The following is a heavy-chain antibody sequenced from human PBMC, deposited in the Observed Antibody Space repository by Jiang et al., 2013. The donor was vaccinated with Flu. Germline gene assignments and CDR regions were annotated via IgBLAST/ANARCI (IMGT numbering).Heavy chain of an antibody. Sequence: SCKASGFTFTNSVVQWVRQARGQRLEWVGWIVIGSDYSTSAQKFQERVTITTDMSRSTVYMELSSLRSEDTAVYYCAANRDGAYEGFDYWGQGTLVTVSS. CDR3: AANRDGAYEGFDY. CDR2: IVIGSDYS. V-gene: IGHV1-58*01. J-gene: IGHJ4*02. CDR1: GFTFTNSV. D-gene: IGHD5-12*01.